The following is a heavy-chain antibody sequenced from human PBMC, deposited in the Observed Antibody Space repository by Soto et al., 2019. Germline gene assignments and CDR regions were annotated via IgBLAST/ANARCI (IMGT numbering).Heavy chain of an antibody. CDR3: ARETPWIEEYSNLDY. V-gene: IGHV1-18*01. CDR1: GYTFTSYG. D-gene: IGHD4-4*01. CDR2: ISAYNGNT. Sequence: GASVKVSCKASGYTFTSYGISWVRQAPGQGLEWMGWISAYNGNTNYAQKLQGRVTMTTDTSTSTAYMELRSLRSDDTAVYYCARETPWIEEYSNLDYWGQGTLVIVSS. J-gene: IGHJ4*02.